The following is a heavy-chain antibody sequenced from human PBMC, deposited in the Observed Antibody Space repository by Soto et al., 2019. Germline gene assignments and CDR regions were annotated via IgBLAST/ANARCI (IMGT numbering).Heavy chain of an antibody. CDR1: GDSISSSEYY. CDR3: ARGLSAATVVTCYFDY. CDR2: IYSSGNT. V-gene: IGHV4-31*03. D-gene: IGHD4-17*01. Sequence: QVHLQESGPGLVKPSQTLSLTCTVSGDSISSSEYYWSWIRQHPGKGLEWIGYIYSSGNTYYNPSLKSRLTISVDTSKHQFSLKLNSVTAADTALYYCARGLSAATVVTCYFDYWGQGTLVTVSS. J-gene: IGHJ4*02.